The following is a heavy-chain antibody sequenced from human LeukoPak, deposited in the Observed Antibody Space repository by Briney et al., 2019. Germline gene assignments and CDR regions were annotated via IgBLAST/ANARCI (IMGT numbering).Heavy chain of an antibody. J-gene: IGHJ4*02. Sequence: GGSLRLSCAASGFTFSIYDMSWVRQAPGKGLEWVSTISGSGGSTYYADSVKGRFTISRDNSKNTLYLQMNSLRAEDTAVYYCADSPNFFYDSSGYYPRTDYWGQGTLVTVSS. CDR2: ISGSGGST. D-gene: IGHD3-22*01. CDR1: GFTFSIYD. CDR3: ADSPNFFYDSSGYYPRTDY. V-gene: IGHV3-23*01.